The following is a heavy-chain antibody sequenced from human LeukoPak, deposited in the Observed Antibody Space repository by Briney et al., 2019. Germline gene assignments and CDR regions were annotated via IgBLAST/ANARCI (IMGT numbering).Heavy chain of an antibody. J-gene: IGHJ4*02. CDR3: ARTHYYGSGSYYKY. V-gene: IGHV4-34*01. CDR2: INHSGST. Sequence: SETLSLTCAVYGGSFSGYYWSWIRQPPAKGLEWIGEINHSGSTNYNPSLKSRVTISVDTSKNQFSLKLSSVTAADTAVYYCARTHYYGSGSYYKYWGQGTLVTVSS. CDR1: GGSFSGYY. D-gene: IGHD3-10*01.